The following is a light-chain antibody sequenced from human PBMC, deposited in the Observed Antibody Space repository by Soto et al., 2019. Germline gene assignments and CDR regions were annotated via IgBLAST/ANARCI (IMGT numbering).Light chain of an antibody. V-gene: IGKV1-39*01. CDR2: AAS. CDR1: QSIRRS. CDR3: QKYNSAPQVT. Sequence: DIQMTQSPSSLSASVADRVTITCRASQSIRRSLNWYQQKPGKAPKLLIYAASSLQSGVPSRFSGSGYGTDFTLTISSLQPEDVATYYCQKYNSAPQVTFGQGTRLEIK. J-gene: IGKJ5*01.